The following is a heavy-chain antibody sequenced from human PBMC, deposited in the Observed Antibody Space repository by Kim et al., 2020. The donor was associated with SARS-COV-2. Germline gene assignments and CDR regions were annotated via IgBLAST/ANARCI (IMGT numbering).Heavy chain of an antibody. CDR3: AGVGGQGLGL. J-gene: IGHJ4*02. Sequence: NAKYSQKFQGRVAITRDTSASTAYMELSSLRSEDAAVYYCAGVGGQGLGLWGQGALVTVSS. V-gene: IGHV1-3*01. D-gene: IGHD3-16*01.